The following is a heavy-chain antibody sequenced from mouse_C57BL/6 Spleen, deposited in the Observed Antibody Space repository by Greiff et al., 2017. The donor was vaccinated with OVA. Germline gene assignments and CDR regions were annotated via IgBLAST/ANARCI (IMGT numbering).Heavy chain of an antibody. J-gene: IGHJ2*01. CDR3: ASRWNYFDY. D-gene: IGHD2-3*01. Sequence: VQLQQSGAELVRPGTSVKVSCKASGYAFTNYLIEWVKQRPGQGLEWIGVINPGSGGTNYNEKFKGKATLTADKSSSTAYMQLSSLTSEDSAVYFCASRWNYFDYWGQGTTLTVSS. CDR2: INPGSGGT. V-gene: IGHV1-54*01. CDR1: GYAFTNYL.